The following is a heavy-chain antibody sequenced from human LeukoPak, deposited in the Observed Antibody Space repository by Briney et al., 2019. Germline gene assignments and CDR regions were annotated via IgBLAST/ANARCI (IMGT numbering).Heavy chain of an antibody. CDR3: ARHQTATVTRRDYFDY. CDR2: TIPIFGTA. J-gene: IGHJ4*02. D-gene: IGHD4-17*01. V-gene: IGHV1-69*13. Sequence: SVKVSCKASGGTFSSYAISWVRQAPGQGLEWMGGTIPIFGTANYAQKFQGRVTITADESTSTAYMELSSLRSEDTAVYYCARHQTATVTRRDYFDYWGQGTLVTVSX. CDR1: GGTFSSYA.